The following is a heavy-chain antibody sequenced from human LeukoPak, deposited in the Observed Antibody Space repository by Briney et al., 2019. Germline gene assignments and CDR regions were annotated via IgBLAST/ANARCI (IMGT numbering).Heavy chain of an antibody. V-gene: IGHV3-74*01. CDR1: GFTFSSYW. Sequence: PGGSLRLSCAASGFTFSSYWMHWVRQAPGKGLVWVSRINSDGSSTSYADSVKGRFTISRDNAKNTLYLQMNSLRAEDTAVYYCARIKSESWGSLTHAFDIWGQGTMVTVSS. D-gene: IGHD3-16*01. CDR2: INSDGSST. J-gene: IGHJ3*02. CDR3: ARIKSESWGSLTHAFDI.